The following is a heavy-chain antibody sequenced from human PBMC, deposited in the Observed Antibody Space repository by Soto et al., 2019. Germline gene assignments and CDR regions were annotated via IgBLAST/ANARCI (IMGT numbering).Heavy chain of an antibody. CDR1: CDSISSGGHY. Sequence: LSLTCGVACDSISSGGHYWTLIRQHPGKGLEFLGYISYSGTAYYNPSLKSRIILSIDKAANQFSLELRSVTAADTAVYYCGAAHMGVAVPNWFDPWGHGTLVTVSS. D-gene: IGHD6-19*01. CDR3: GAAHMGVAVPNWFDP. CDR2: ISYSGTA. J-gene: IGHJ5*02. V-gene: IGHV4-31*11.